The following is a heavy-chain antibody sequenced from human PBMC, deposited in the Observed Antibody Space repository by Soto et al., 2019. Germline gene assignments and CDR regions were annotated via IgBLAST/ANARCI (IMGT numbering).Heavy chain of an antibody. CDR2: ISDSGGT. CDR1: GLIASATY. Sequence: GGSLRPSCTASGLIASATYMNWVRQAQGKGLEWVSVISDSGGTYYADSVQGRFTFSRDNSKNTLYLQMNSLRAEDTAVYFCAKDTCSGGTCYFDFWGRGTLVTVSS. J-gene: IGHJ4*02. CDR3: AKDTCSGGTCYFDF. D-gene: IGHD2-15*01. V-gene: IGHV3-53*01.